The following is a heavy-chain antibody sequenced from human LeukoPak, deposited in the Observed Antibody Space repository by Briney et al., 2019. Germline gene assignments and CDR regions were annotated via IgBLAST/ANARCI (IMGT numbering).Heavy chain of an antibody. J-gene: IGHJ4*02. CDR3: AKGLTATAIISADY. CDR2: ISYDGSNK. V-gene: IGHV3-30*18. Sequence: GGSLRLSWAASGFTFSSFGMRWVRPAPGKGLEWVAVISYDGSNKYYADSVKGRFTISRDNSKNTLYLQMNSLRVEDTAVYYCAKGLTATAIISADYWGQGTLVTVSS. D-gene: IGHD5-18*01. CDR1: GFTFSSFG.